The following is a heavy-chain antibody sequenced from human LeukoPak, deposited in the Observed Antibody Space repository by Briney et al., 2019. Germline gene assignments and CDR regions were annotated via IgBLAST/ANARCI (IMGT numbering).Heavy chain of an antibody. CDR1: GGSISSGSYY. CDR3: ARGPPTIYCSSTSCYKAMSNWFDP. CDR2: INHSGST. J-gene: IGHJ5*02. D-gene: IGHD2-2*01. Sequence: SQTLSLTCTVSGGSISSGSYYWSWIRQPPGKGLEWIGEINHSGSTNYNPSLKSRVTISVDTSKNQFSLKLSSVTAADTAVYYCARGPPTIYCSSTSCYKAMSNWFDPWGQGTLVTVSS. V-gene: IGHV4-39*07.